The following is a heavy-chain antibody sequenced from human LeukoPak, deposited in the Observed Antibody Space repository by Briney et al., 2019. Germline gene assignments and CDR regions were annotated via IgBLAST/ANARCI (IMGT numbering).Heavy chain of an antibody. J-gene: IGHJ4*02. Sequence: PGGSLRLSCAASGFTFSSYAMHWVRQAPGKGLDWVAVISYGGGTTYYAHSVEGRFTISRDSSKNTVSLQMNSLRPEDTAVYYCARDKLQGAPDYLDHWGQGTLVTVSS. CDR2: ISYGGGTT. D-gene: IGHD1-7*01. CDR3: ARDKLQGAPDYLDH. CDR1: GFTFSSYA. V-gene: IGHV3-30-3*01.